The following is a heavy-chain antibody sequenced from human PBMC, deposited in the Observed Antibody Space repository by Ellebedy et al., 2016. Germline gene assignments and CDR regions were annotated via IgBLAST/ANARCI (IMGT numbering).Heavy chain of an antibody. CDR3: ARDKEGSSSWYRHWYFDL. CDR2: ISYDGSNK. J-gene: IGHJ2*01. Sequence: GESLKISXAASGFTFSSYGMHWVRQAPGKGLEWVAVISYDGSNKYYADSVKGRFTISRDNSKNTLYLQMNSLRAEDTALYHCARDKEGSSSWYRHWYFDLWGRGTLVTVSS. D-gene: IGHD6-13*01. CDR1: GFTFSSYG. V-gene: IGHV3-30*03.